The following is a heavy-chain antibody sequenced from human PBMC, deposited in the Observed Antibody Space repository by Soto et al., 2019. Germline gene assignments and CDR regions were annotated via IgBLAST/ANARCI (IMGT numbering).Heavy chain of an antibody. CDR2: INPSGGST. CDR1: GYTFTSYY. Sequence: VASVKVSCKASGYTFTSYYMHWVRQAPGQGLELMGIINPSGGSTSYAQKFQGRVTMTRDTSTSTVYMELRSLRSDDTAVYYCARDSRSGYGLVDHWGQGTLVTVSS. J-gene: IGHJ4*02. V-gene: IGHV1-46*01. CDR3: ARDSRSGYGLVDH. D-gene: IGHD5-12*01.